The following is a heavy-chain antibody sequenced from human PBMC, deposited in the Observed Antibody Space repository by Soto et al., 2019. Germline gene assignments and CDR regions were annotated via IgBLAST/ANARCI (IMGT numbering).Heavy chain of an antibody. CDR3: ATAPISL. Sequence: PGGALRLSWVVSGFTFSNFWLTRVRQAPGQGLEWGSRIKSKTDGSTTNYAAPVKGRFTISREDSKNTLYLQMNSLKTEDTAVYFCATAPISLWGQGTLVTVSS. J-gene: IGHJ4*02. CDR1: GFTFSNFW. V-gene: IGHV3-15*01. CDR2: IKSKTDGSTT.